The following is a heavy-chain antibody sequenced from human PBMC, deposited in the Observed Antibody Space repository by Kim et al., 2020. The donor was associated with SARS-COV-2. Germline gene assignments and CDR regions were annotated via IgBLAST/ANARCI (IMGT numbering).Heavy chain of an antibody. CDR2: IYYSGST. J-gene: IGHJ4*02. D-gene: IGHD2-21*01. Sequence: SETLSLTCTVSGGSISSSSYYWGWIRQPPGKGLEWIGSIYYSGSTYYNPSLKSRVTISVDTSKNQFSLKLSSVTAADTAVYYCVWWRPANDYWGQGTLVTVSS. V-gene: IGHV4-39*01. CDR1: GGSISSSSYY. CDR3: VWWRPANDY.